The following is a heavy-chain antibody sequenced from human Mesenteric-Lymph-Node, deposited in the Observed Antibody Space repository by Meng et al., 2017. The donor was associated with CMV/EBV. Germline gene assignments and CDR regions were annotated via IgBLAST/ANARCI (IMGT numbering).Heavy chain of an antibody. Sequence: GESLKISCAASGFTFSSYTMKWVRQAPGKGLEWVSCISSSYTTTSYADSVKGRFTISRDNAKNSLYLQMNSLRAEDTAVYYCARDRYWGQGTLVTVSS. CDR3: ARDRY. J-gene: IGHJ4*02. CDR1: GFTFSSYT. V-gene: IGHV3-48*04. CDR2: ISSSYTTT.